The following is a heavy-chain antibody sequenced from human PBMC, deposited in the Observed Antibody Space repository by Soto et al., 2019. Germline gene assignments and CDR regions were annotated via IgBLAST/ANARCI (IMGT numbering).Heavy chain of an antibody. Sequence: GGSLRLSCAASGFTFSSYSMNWVRQAPGKGPEWLSVISSGGATTYYADSVKGRFTISRDNSKNTLYLQMNSLRAEDTAVYYCAKAHPRSYWAQGSLVTVSA. V-gene: IGHV3-23*01. CDR3: AKAHPRSY. CDR1: GFTFSSYS. J-gene: IGHJ4*02. CDR2: ISSGGATT.